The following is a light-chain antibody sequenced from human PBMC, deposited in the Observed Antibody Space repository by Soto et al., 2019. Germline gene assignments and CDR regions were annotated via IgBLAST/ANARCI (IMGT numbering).Light chain of an antibody. Sequence: EIVLTQSPATLSLSPGERATLSCRATQSVRSSLAWYLQQPGQAPRLLIYDASKRATGIPDRFSGSGSVTDFTLTISRLEPEDFAVYYCQQYGSSPLTFGGGTKVEIK. V-gene: IGKV3-20*01. CDR3: QQYGSSPLT. CDR2: DAS. J-gene: IGKJ4*01. CDR1: QSVRSS.